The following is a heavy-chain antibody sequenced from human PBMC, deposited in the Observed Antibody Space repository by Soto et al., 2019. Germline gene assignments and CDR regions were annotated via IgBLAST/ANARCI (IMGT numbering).Heavy chain of an antibody. V-gene: IGHV1-2*02. J-gene: IGHJ6*02. CDR2: INPKNGDT. D-gene: IGHD1-26*01. CDR1: GYSLTDYS. CDR3: ARSTGSYSYYGMDV. Sequence: ASVKVSCNASGYSLTDYSMHWVRQAPGQGLEWMGWINPKNGDTNSAQKFRGRVTMTRDTSIRTAYLELSSLRSDDTAVYYCARSTGSYSYYGMDVWGQGTTVTVSS.